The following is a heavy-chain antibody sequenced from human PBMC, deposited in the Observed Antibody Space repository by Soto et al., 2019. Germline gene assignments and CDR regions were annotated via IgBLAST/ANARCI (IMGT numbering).Heavy chain of an antibody. CDR3: ARQDGSGSFFYYYGMDV. Sequence: GESLKISCKGSGYSFTSYWISWVRQMPGKGLEWMGRIDPSDSYTNYSPSFQGHVTISADKSISTAYLQWSSLKASDTAMYYCARQDGSGSFFYYYGMDVWGQGTTVTSP. CDR1: GYSFTSYW. J-gene: IGHJ6*02. CDR2: IDPSDSYT. V-gene: IGHV5-10-1*01. D-gene: IGHD3-10*01.